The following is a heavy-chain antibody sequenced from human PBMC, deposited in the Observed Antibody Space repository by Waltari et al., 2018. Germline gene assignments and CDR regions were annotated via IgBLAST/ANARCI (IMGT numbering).Heavy chain of an antibody. CDR3: EVGARNGAFDY. Sequence: EVQLVQSGAEVKKPGATVKISCKASGYTFTDYYMHWVQQAPGKGLEWMGRVDPEDGETRYAEKVQGRVTITADTSTDTAYMELSSLRSEDTAVYYCEVGARNGAFDYWGQGTLVTVSS. D-gene: IGHD1-26*01. CDR1: GYTFTDYY. J-gene: IGHJ4*02. CDR2: VDPEDGET. V-gene: IGHV1-69-2*01.